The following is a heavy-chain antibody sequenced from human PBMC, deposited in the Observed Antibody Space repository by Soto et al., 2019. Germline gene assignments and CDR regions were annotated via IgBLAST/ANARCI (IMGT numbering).Heavy chain of an antibody. CDR3: ARDQGVGFGYYGMDV. V-gene: IGHV3-33*01. CDR2: IWYDGSKE. CDR1: GFTFSSYG. Sequence: QVQLVESGGGVVQPGRSLRLTCAASGFTFSSYGIHWVRQAPGKGLEWVAVIWYDGSKESYSDSVKGRFTISRDNSKSTLSLQMNSLRAEDTAVYYCARDQGVGFGYYGMDVWGQGTTVTVSS. J-gene: IGHJ6*02. D-gene: IGHD3-16*01.